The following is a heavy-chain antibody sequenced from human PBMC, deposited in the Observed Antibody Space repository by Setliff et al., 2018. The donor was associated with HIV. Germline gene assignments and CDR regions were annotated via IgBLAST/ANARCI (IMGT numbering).Heavy chain of an antibody. Sequence: SETLSLTCTVSGGSVSNYYWTWIRPSAGKGLEGIGHINTSGSTKYNPSLKSRLTMSVDSSGNTFSLTLTSVTAADTAVYYCARQGAGYYYDSSEYYTGNGFDMWGQGTMVTVSS. V-gene: IGHV4-4*07. J-gene: IGHJ3*02. CDR1: GGSVSNYY. CDR2: INTSGST. D-gene: IGHD3-22*01. CDR3: ARQGAGYYYDSSEYYTGNGFDM.